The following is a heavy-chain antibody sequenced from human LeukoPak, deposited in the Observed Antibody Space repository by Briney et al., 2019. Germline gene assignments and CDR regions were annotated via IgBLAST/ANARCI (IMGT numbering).Heavy chain of an antibody. J-gene: IGHJ5*02. D-gene: IGHD6-13*01. CDR1: GFTFSNYA. Sequence: GGSLRLSCAASGFTFSNYAMYWVRQAPGKGLEYVSAISSNGGSTFYANSVKGRFTISRDNSKNTLYLQMNSLRAEDTAVYYCARYSSSFEWFDPWGQGTLVTVSS. CDR3: ARYSSSFEWFDP. CDR2: ISSNGGST. V-gene: IGHV3-64*01.